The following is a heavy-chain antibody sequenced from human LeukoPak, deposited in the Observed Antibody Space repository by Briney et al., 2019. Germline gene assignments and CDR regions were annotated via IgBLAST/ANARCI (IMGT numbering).Heavy chain of an antibody. CDR1: GGSISSGGYY. D-gene: IGHD3-22*01. CDR3: ARDRGYYDSSGPTGFDP. V-gene: IGHV4-31*03. J-gene: IGHJ5*02. Sequence: SETLSLTCTVSGGSISSGGYYWSWIRQHPGKGLEWIGYIYYSGSTYYNPSLKSRGTISVDTSKNQFSLKLSSVTAADTAVYYCARDRGYYDSSGPTGFDPWGQGTLVTVSS. CDR2: IYYSGST.